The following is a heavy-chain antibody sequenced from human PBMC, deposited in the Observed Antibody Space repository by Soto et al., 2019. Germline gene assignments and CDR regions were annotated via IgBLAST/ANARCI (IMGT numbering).Heavy chain of an antibody. CDR2: ISGSGGST. Sequence: GSLRLSCAASGFTFSSYAMSWVRQAPGKGLEWVSAISGSGGSTYYADSVKGRFTISRDNSKNTLYLQMNSLRAEDTAVYYCAKDIRRLRYFDWLFATFDYWGQGTLVTVSS. V-gene: IGHV3-23*01. CDR3: AKDIRRLRYFDWLFATFDY. CDR1: GFTFSSYA. D-gene: IGHD3-9*01. J-gene: IGHJ4*02.